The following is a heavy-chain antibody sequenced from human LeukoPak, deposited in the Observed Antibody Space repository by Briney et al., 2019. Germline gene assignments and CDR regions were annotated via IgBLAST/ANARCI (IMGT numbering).Heavy chain of an antibody. CDR3: ARDLVVDASMDV. D-gene: IGHD5-12*01. CDR2: INAGNGNT. J-gene: IGHJ6*02. V-gene: IGHV1-3*01. CDR1: GYTFTSYA. Sequence: ASVKVSCKASGYTFTSYAMHWVRQAPGQRLEWMGWINAGNGNTKYSQKFQGRVTITRDTSASTAYMELSSLRSEDTAVYYCARDLVVDASMDVWGQGTTVTVSS.